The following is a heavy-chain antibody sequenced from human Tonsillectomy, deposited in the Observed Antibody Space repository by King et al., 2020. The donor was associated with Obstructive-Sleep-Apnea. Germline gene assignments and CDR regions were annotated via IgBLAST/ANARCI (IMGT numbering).Heavy chain of an antibody. J-gene: IGHJ3*02. V-gene: IGHV4-39*07. CDR3: ARDKQERSWSGSDAFDI. CDR2: IYYSGST. CDR1: GGSISSSSYY. Sequence: LQLQESGPGLVKPSETLSLTCTVSGGSISSSSYYWGWIRQPPGKGLEWIGSIYYSGSTYYNPSLKSRVTISVDTSKNQFSLKLSSVTAADTAVYYCARDKQERSWSGSDAFDIWGQGQRSPSLQ. D-gene: IGHD6-13*01.